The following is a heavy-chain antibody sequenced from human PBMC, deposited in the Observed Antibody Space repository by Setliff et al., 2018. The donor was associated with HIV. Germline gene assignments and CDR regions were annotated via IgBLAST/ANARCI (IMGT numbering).Heavy chain of an antibody. Sequence: NPSETLSLTCSVSGVSINRTDHYWGWIRQSPGKRLEWIGSVSQSGSTYYNPSLKSRITISVDRSKNLFSLKLISVTAADQGVYYCARVPVAGANWFDPWGLGTRVTV. V-gene: IGHV4-39*01. J-gene: IGHJ5*02. CDR1: GVSINRTDHY. D-gene: IGHD2-21*01. CDR2: VSQSGST. CDR3: ARVPVAGANWFDP.